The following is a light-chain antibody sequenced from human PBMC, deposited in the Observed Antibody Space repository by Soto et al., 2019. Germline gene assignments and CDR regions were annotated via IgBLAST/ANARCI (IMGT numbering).Light chain of an antibody. CDR2: GAS. J-gene: IGKJ1*01. CDR1: QSISDTF. CDR3: QQYYSSWT. Sequence: EIVLTQSPGTLSLSPGERATLSCRASQSISDTFLAWYQHKPGQAPRVLIYGASRRATGIPDRFSGSGSGTDFTLTISRLEPEDFALYYCQQYYSSWTFGQGTKVEMK. V-gene: IGKV3-20*01.